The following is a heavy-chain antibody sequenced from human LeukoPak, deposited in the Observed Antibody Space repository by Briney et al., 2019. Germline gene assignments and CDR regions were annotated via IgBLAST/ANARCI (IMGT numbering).Heavy chain of an antibody. J-gene: IGHJ4*02. CDR2: ISSSGSTI. CDR1: GFTFSSYE. CDR3: AKDPLSLDY. D-gene: IGHD2/OR15-2a*01. V-gene: IGHV3-48*03. Sequence: GGSLRLSCAASGFTFSSYEMNWVRQAPGKVLEWVSYISSSGSTIYYADSVKGRFTISRDNSKNTLYLQMNSLRAEDTAVYYCAKDPLSLDYWGQGTLVTVSS.